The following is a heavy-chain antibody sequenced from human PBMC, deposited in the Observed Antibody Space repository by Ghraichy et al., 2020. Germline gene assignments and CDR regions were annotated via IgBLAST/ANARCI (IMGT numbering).Heavy chain of an antibody. CDR2: IYPGDSDT. D-gene: IGHD2-15*01. Sequence: GESLNISCKGSGYTFTNYWIGWVRQMPGKGLEWMGIIYPGDSDTRYSPSFRGQVTISADKSINTAYLQWGSLKASDTAMYFCARQRYCNRGTCYADYWGQGTLITVSS. CDR3: ARQRYCNRGTCYADY. CDR1: GYTFTNYW. V-gene: IGHV5-51*01. J-gene: IGHJ4*02.